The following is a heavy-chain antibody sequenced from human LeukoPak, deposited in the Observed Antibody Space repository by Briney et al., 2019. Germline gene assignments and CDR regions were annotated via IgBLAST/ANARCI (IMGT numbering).Heavy chain of an antibody. Sequence: GGSLRLSCAASGFTFSSYAMHWVRQAPGKGLEWVAVISYDGSNKYYADSVKGRFTISRDNAKNSLYLQMNSLRAEDTAVYYCARAGYSYADYWGQGTLATVSS. V-gene: IGHV3-30-3*01. J-gene: IGHJ4*02. CDR1: GFTFSSYA. CDR3: ARAGYSYADY. D-gene: IGHD5-18*01. CDR2: ISYDGSNK.